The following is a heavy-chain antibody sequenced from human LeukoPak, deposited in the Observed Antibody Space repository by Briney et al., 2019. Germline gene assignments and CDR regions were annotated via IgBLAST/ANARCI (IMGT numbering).Heavy chain of an antibody. CDR3: AKDRGARYYFDY. V-gene: IGHV3-30*18. Sequence: PGRSLRLSCAASGFTFSSYGMHWVRQAPGKGLEWVAVISYDGSNKYYADSVKGRFTISRDNSKNTLYLQMNSLRAEDTAVYYCAKDRGARYYFDYWGQGTLVTVSS. D-gene: IGHD1-26*01. J-gene: IGHJ4*02. CDR1: GFTFSSYG. CDR2: ISYDGSNK.